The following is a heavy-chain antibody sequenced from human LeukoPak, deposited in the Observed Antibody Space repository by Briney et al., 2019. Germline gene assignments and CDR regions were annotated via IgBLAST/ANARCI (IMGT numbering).Heavy chain of an antibody. CDR1: GFTFSSYG. V-gene: IGHV3-30*18. Sequence: PGRSLRLSCAVSGFTFSSYGMHWVRQAPGKGLEWVAVISYGGSNQYYADSVKGRFTISRDNSKNTLYLQMNSLRGEDTAVYYCAKGPSYGSGSYSIDYWGQGTLVTVSS. CDR3: AKGPSYGSGSYSIDY. J-gene: IGHJ4*02. D-gene: IGHD3-10*01. CDR2: ISYGGSNQ.